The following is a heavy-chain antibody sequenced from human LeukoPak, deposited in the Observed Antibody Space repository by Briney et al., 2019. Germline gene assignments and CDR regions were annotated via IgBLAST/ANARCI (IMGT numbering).Heavy chain of an antibody. Sequence: GASVKVSCKASGYNFIDYYLHWVRQAPGQGLEWMGIINPSGGSTSYAQKFQGRVTMTRDTSTSTVYMELSSLRSEDTAVYYCARAYSGGSAGDYWGQGTLVTVSS. CDR2: INPSGGST. D-gene: IGHD2-15*01. CDR3: ARAYSGGSAGDY. J-gene: IGHJ4*02. CDR1: GYNFIDYY. V-gene: IGHV1-46*01.